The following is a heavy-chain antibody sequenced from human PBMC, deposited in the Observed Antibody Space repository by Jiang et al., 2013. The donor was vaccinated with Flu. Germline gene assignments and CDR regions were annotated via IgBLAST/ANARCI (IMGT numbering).Heavy chain of an antibody. D-gene: IGHD4-17*01. J-gene: IGHJ3*01. Sequence: CTVSGGSISSDSYYWGWIRQPPGKGPDWIGSIYHSGSTYYNPSLKARVTMSVDTSKNQLSLNLTSVTAADTAVYYCARDQADYGDDAFDVWGQGILVTVSS. CDR1: GGSISSDSYY. V-gene: IGHV4-39*07. CDR2: IYHSGST. CDR3: ARDQADYGDDAFDV.